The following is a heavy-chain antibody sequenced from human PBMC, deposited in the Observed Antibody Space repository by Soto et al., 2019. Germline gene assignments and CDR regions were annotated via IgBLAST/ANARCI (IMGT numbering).Heavy chain of an antibody. J-gene: IGHJ6*02. CDR1: RDTFASSY. V-gene: IGHV1-46*01. CDR3: ARGPGASGLDV. CDR2: INPTSGGT. Sequence: APVQVSCEPSRDTFASSYRRCVRQAPGQGPEWMGIINPTSGGTSYAQNLQGRVTMTRDTSTRTVYMGLNSLRSDDTAVYYCARGPGASGLDVRGQGITVTRSS. D-gene: IGHD2-8*02.